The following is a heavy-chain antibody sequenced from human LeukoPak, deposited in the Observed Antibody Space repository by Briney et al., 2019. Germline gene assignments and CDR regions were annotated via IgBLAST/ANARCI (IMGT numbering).Heavy chain of an antibody. D-gene: IGHD3-10*01. Sequence: KSGGSLRLSCAASGFTFSSYSMNWVRQAPGKGLEWVSSISTRSTYIYYADSVKGRFTISRDNAKNSLYLQMNSLRADDTAVYYCAREEEWYASGTYYKGFDSWGQGTLVTVSS. V-gene: IGHV3-21*01. CDR2: ISTRSTYI. CDR3: AREEEWYASGTYYKGFDS. CDR1: GFTFSSYS. J-gene: IGHJ4*02.